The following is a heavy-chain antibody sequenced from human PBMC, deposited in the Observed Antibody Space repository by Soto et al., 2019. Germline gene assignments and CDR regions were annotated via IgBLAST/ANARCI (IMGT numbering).Heavy chain of an antibody. CDR3: ARIGLTTALL. V-gene: IGHV4-30-4*01. Sequence: LTCTVSGGSINSGDYYWSWIRQPPGKGPEWIGYIYYSGSTYYNPPLRSRVTISIDTSKNHFFLNLSSVTAADTAVYYCARIGLTTALLWGQGTLVTVSS. D-gene: IGHD4-17*01. CDR1: GGSINSGDYY. J-gene: IGHJ4*02. CDR2: IYYSGST.